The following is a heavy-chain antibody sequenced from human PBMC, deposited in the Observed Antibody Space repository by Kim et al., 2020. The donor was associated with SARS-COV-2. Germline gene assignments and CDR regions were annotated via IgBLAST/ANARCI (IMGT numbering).Heavy chain of an antibody. CDR2: INPGGTGT. CDR1: GYTFTTYY. CDR3: AREPSGTSYFDY. J-gene: IGHJ4*02. D-gene: IGHD1-1*01. V-gene: IGHV1-46*01. Sequence: ASVKVSCKPSGYTFTTYYTHWVRQAPGQGLEWMGLINPGGTGTTYAQQFQGRVTMTRDTSTSTLYMELSSLRSEDTAVYYCAREPSGTSYFDYWGQGTLV.